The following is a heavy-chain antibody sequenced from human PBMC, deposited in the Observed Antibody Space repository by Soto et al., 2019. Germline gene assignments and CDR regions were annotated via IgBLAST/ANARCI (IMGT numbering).Heavy chain of an antibody. J-gene: IGHJ4*02. V-gene: IGHV3-30*18. CDR3: AKGSSRWYALFDY. CDR1: GFTFSSYG. CDR2: ISYDGSNK. D-gene: IGHD6-13*01. Sequence: QVQLVESGGGVVQPGRSLRLSCAASGFTFSSYGMHWVRQAPGKGLEWVAVISYDGSNKYYADSVKGRFTVSRDNYKNTLYLQMTSLSDEDTAVYYCAKGSSRWYALFDYWGQGTLVTVSS.